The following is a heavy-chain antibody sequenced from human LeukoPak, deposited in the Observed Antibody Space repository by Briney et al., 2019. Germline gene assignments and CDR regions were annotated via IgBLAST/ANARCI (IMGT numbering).Heavy chain of an antibody. CDR1: GFTFDDYG. Sequence: GGSLRLSCAVSGFTFDDYGMSWVRQAPGKGLEWVSYISSSSSTIYYADSVKGRFTISRDNAKNSLYLQMNSLRAEDTAVYYCARFGGNYYYYYYMDVWGKGTTVTVSS. J-gene: IGHJ6*03. CDR2: ISSSSSTI. CDR3: ARFGGNYYYYYYMDV. V-gene: IGHV3-48*01. D-gene: IGHD3-10*01.